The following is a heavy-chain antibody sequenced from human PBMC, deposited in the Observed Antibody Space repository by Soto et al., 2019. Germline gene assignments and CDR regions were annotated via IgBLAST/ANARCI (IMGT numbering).Heavy chain of an antibody. D-gene: IGHD6-19*01. J-gene: IGHJ4*02. CDR1: GYSFTSYW. V-gene: IGHV5-51*01. Sequence: PGESLKISCKGSGYSFTSYWIVWVRQMPGKGLEWMGIIYPGDSDTRYSPSFQGQVTISADKSISTAYLQWSSLKASDTAMYYCARQPDRIYSSGWYDYWGQGTLVTVSS. CDR2: IYPGDSDT. CDR3: ARQPDRIYSSGWYDY.